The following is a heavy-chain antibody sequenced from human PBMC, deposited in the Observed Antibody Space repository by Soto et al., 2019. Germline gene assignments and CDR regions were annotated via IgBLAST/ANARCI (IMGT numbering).Heavy chain of an antibody. CDR3: TSQYYYDSSGSQTFDY. CDR1: GGSISSYY. D-gene: IGHD3-22*01. J-gene: IGHJ4*02. Sequence: SETLSLICTVSGGSISSYYWNWIRQPPGKGLEWIGDIYYGGGTNYNPSLKSRVTLSVDTSKNQFSLKLSSVTAADTAVYYCTSQYYYDSSGSQTFDYWGQGTQVTVSS. V-gene: IGHV4-59*01. CDR2: IYYGGGT.